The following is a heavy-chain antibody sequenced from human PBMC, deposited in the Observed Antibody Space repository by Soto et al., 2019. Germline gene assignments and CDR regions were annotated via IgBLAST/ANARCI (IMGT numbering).Heavy chain of an antibody. V-gene: IGHV3-30*18. Sequence: GGSLRLSCAASGFTFSSYGMHWVRQAPGKGLEWVAVISYDGSNKYYADSVKGRFTISRDNSKNTLYLQMNSLRAEDTAVYYCAKDRSGYYYGAFDIWGQGTMVTVSS. CDR1: GFTFSSYG. J-gene: IGHJ3*02. CDR2: ISYDGSNK. CDR3: AKDRSGYYYGAFDI. D-gene: IGHD3-22*01.